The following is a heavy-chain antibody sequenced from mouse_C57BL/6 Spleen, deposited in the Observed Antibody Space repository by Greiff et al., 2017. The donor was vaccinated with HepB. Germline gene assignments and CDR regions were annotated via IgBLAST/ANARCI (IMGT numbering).Heavy chain of an antibody. CDR3: ARRGDGNYWYFDV. D-gene: IGHD2-1*01. V-gene: IGHV1-7*01. CDR1: GYTFTSYW. Sequence: VQLQQSGAELAKPGASVKLSCQASGYTFTSYWMHWVKQRPGQGLEWIGYINPSRGYTKYNQKFTDKATLPADKSSSTAYMQLRSLTYEDAAVDDCARRGDGNYWYFDVWGTGTTVTVSS. J-gene: IGHJ1*03. CDR2: INPSRGYT.